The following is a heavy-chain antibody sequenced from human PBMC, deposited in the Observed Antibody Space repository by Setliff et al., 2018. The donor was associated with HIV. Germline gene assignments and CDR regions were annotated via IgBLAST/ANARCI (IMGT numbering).Heavy chain of an antibody. V-gene: IGHV4-4*07. CDR1: GGSISSYY. CDR2: MYTSGGT. D-gene: IGHD6-6*01. Sequence: SETLSLTCTVSGGSISSYYWSWIRQPAGKGLEWIGRMYTSGGTNYNPSLKSRVTIAVDRSKNQFSLKLSSATAADTAVYYCASSLYSSSSFDYWDQGMLVTVSS. J-gene: IGHJ4*02. CDR3: ASSLYSSSSFDY.